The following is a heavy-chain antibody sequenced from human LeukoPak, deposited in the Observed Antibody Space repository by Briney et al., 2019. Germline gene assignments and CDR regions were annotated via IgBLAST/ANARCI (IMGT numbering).Heavy chain of an antibody. V-gene: IGHV3-23*01. J-gene: IGHJ5*02. Sequence: GGSLRLSCTASGFSFINYAMNWVRQVPEKGLEWVSTIHGHGDVTLYADSVKGRFTISRDNSRNTLYLEMNSLRADDTAVYYCAKDTYYDFWSGYLAPWGQGTLVTVSS. CDR1: GFSFINYA. D-gene: IGHD3-3*01. CDR2: IHGHGDVT. CDR3: AKDTYYDFWSGYLAP.